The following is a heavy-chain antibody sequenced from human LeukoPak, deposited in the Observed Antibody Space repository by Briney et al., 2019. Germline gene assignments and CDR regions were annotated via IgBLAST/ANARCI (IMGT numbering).Heavy chain of an antibody. V-gene: IGHV1-69*06. CDR1: GGTFSSYA. CDR3: ARADIVVVPAAMQDYYYYGMDV. CDR2: IIPIFGTA. D-gene: IGHD2-2*01. Sequence: ASVKVSCKASGGTFSSYAISWVRQAPGQGLEWMGGIIPIFGTANYAQKFQGRVTITADKSTSTAYMELSSLRSEDTAVYYCARADIVVVPAAMQDYYYYGMDVWGKGTRSPSPQ. J-gene: IGHJ6*04.